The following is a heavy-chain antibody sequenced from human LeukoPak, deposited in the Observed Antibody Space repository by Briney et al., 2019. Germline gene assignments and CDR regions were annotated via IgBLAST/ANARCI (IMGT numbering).Heavy chain of an antibody. V-gene: IGHV3-23*01. Sequence: GGSLRLSCAASEFTFSSYPMSWVRQAPGKGLEWVSTISNSGGSIYYADSVKGRFTISRDNSKNTLYLQMNSLRAVDTAVYYCHKYSTSGTDSWGQGTLVTVSS. J-gene: IGHJ4*02. CDR3: HKYSTSGTDS. CDR2: ISNSGGSI. CDR1: EFTFSSYP. D-gene: IGHD6-6*01.